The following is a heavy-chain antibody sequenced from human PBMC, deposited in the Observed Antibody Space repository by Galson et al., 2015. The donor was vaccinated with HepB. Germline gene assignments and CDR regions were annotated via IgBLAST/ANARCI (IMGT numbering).Heavy chain of an antibody. V-gene: IGHV3-30-3*01. J-gene: IGHJ4*02. CDR1: GFTFSSYA. Sequence: SLRLSCAASGFTFSSYAMHWVRQAPGKGLEWVAVISYDGSNKYYADSVKGRFTISRDNSKNTLYLQMNSLRAEDTAVYYCARSGLVEWLSTYSPLDYWGQGTLVTVSS. D-gene: IGHD3-3*01. CDR3: ARSGLVEWLSTYSPLDY. CDR2: ISYDGSNK.